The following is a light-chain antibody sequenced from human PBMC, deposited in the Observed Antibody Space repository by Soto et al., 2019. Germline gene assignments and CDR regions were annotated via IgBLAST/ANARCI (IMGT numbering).Light chain of an antibody. Sequence: EIVLTQSPGTLPLSPGERATLSCRASQSVSSSYLAWYQQKPGQAPRLLIYGASSRATGIPDRFSGSGSGTDFTLTISRLEPEDFAVYYCQRYGSSPWTFGQGTKVDIK. V-gene: IGKV3-20*01. CDR1: QSVSSSY. J-gene: IGKJ1*01. CDR2: GAS. CDR3: QRYGSSPWT.